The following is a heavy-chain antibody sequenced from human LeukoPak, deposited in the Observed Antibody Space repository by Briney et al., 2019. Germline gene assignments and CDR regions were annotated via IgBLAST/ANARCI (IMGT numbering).Heavy chain of an antibody. CDR2: FDPEDGET. CDR3: ATGNMRAAFDI. D-gene: IGHD2/OR15-2a*01. Sequence: EASVKVSCKVSGYTLTELSMHWVRQAPGKGLEWMGGFDPEDGETIYAQKFQGRVTMTEDTSTDTAYMELSSLRSEDTAAYYCATGNMRAAFDIWGQGTMVTVSS. CDR1: GYTLTELS. J-gene: IGHJ3*02. V-gene: IGHV1-24*01.